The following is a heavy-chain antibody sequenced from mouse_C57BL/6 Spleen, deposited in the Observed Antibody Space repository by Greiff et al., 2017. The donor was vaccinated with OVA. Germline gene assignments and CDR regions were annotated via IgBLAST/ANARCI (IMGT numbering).Heavy chain of an antibody. V-gene: IGHV6-3*01. CDR3: TRGSYAMDY. J-gene: IGHJ4*01. Sequence: EVKLMESGGGLVQPGGSMKLSCVASGFTFSNYWMNWVRQSPEKGLEWVAQIRLKSDNYATHYAESVKGRFTISRDDSKSRVYLKMNNLRAEDTGIYYCTRGSYAMDYWGQGTSVTVSS. CDR1: GFTFSNYW. CDR2: IRLKSDNYAT.